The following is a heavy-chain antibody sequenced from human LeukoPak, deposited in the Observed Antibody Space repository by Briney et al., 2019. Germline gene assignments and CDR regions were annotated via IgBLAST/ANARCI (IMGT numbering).Heavy chain of an antibody. CDR1: GFTFSSYA. V-gene: IGHV3-64*01. CDR2: ISSNGGST. D-gene: IGHD3-22*01. Sequence: GGSLRLSCAASGFTFSSYAVHWVRQAPGKGLEYVSAISSNGGSTYYANSVKGRFTISRDNSKNTLYLQMGSLRAEDMAVYYCARVYYDSSGYYDGFFDYWGQGTLVTVSS. J-gene: IGHJ4*02. CDR3: ARVYYDSSGYYDGFFDY.